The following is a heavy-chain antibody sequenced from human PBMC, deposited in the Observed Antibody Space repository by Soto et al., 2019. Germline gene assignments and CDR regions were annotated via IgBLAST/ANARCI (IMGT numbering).Heavy chain of an antibody. CDR3: ARDSGYDSSMDV. V-gene: IGHV3-13*01. CDR2: IGTAGDT. CDR1: GFTFSSYD. D-gene: IGHD5-12*01. Sequence: GGSLRLSCAASGFTFSSYDMHWVRQATGKGLEWVSAIGTAGDTYYPGSVKGRFTISRENAKNSLYLQMNSLRAGDTAVYYCARDSGYDSSMDVWGQGTTGTVSS. J-gene: IGHJ6*02.